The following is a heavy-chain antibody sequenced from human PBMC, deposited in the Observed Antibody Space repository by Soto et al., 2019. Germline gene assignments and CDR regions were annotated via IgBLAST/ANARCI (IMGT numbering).Heavy chain of an antibody. Sequence: GGSLRLSSAASGFTFSSYSMNWVRQAPGKGLEWVSYISSSSSTIYYADSVKGRFTISRDNAKNSLYLQMNSLRDEDTAVYYCARDYHYYDSSGYSYLDYWGQGTLVTVSS. CDR1: GFTFSSYS. CDR3: ARDYHYYDSSGYSYLDY. CDR2: ISSSSSTI. D-gene: IGHD3-22*01. J-gene: IGHJ4*02. V-gene: IGHV3-48*02.